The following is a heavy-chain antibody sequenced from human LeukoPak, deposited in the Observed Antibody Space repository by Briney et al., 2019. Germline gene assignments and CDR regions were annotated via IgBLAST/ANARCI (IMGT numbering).Heavy chain of an antibody. D-gene: IGHD1-14*01. J-gene: IGHJ4*02. CDR3: AKIADHTWYYFDY. CDR2: ISGSGDNT. Sequence: GGSLRLSCAASKFTFTAYGMSWVRLAPGKGLQWVSTISGSGDNTYYADSVKGRFTISRDNSKNTVYLQMNSLRAEDTALYYCAKIADHTWYYFDYWGQGTLVTVSS. CDR1: KFTFTAYG. V-gene: IGHV3-23*01.